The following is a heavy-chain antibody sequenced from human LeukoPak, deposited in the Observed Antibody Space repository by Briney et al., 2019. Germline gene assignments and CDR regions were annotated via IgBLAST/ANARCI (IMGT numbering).Heavy chain of an antibody. CDR2: IREDGSEK. Sequence: GGSLRLSCVGSRFTFSSYGMHWVRQAPGKGLEWVATIREDGSEKYYVDSVKGRFTISRDNAKNSLYLQMNSLRAEDTAVYYCTRTGYRSNWYVPNWGQGTLVTVSS. J-gene: IGHJ4*02. V-gene: IGHV3-7*01. CDR3: TRTGYRSNWYVPN. CDR1: RFTFSSYG. D-gene: IGHD6-13*01.